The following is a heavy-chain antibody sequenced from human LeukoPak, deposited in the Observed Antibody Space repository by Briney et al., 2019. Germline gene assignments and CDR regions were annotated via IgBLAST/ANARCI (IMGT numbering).Heavy chain of an antibody. D-gene: IGHD3-22*01. J-gene: IGHJ4*02. CDR3: ARGVLLPGDDRQYFDY. CDR1: GFTFSSYA. Sequence: GGSLRLSCAASGFTFSSYAMHWVRQAPGKGLEWVAVISYDGSNKYYADSVKGRFTISRDNSKNTLYLQMNSLRAEDTAVYYCARGVLLPGDDRQYFDYWGQGTLVTVSS. V-gene: IGHV3-30*04. CDR2: ISYDGSNK.